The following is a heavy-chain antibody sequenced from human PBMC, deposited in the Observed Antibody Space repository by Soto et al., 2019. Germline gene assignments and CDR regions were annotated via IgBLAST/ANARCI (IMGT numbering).Heavy chain of an antibody. Sequence: GGSLRLSCAASGFTFSSYWMHWVRQAPGKGLVWVSRINSDGSSTSYADSVKGRFTISRDNAKNTLYLQMNSLRAEDTAVYYCASEEELGAFDIWGQGTMVTVSS. J-gene: IGHJ3*02. V-gene: IGHV3-74*01. CDR2: INSDGSST. CDR1: GFTFSSYW. CDR3: ASEEELGAFDI. D-gene: IGHD3-10*01.